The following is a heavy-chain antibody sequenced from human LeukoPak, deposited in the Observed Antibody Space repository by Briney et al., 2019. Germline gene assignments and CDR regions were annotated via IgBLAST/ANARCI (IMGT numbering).Heavy chain of an antibody. CDR3: AKGHLGATKSLEEYYMDV. V-gene: IGHV3-30*02. CDR1: GFTFSSYG. J-gene: IGHJ6*03. D-gene: IGHD3-16*01. Sequence: GGSLRLSCAASGFTFSSYGMHWVRQAPGKGLEWVAFIRYDGSNKYYADSVKGRFTISRDNSKNTLYLQMNSLRAEDTAVYYCAKGHLGATKSLEEYYMDVWGKGTTVTISS. CDR2: IRYDGSNK.